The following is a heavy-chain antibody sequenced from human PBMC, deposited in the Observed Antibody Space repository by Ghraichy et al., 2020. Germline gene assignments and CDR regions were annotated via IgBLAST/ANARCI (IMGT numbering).Heavy chain of an antibody. V-gene: IGHV1-18*01. Sequence: SFPSSFSPFPPHVLSWVRQAPGQGLEWMGWISPNNGNTDYAQKLQDRVTMTADTSTSTAYMELRSLRADDTAVYYCARNHYYDSSGYARWFDSWGQGTLVTVSS. D-gene: IGHD3-22*01. CDR3: ARNHYYDSSGYARWFDS. J-gene: IGHJ5*01. CDR1: FSPFPPHV. CDR2: ISPNNGNT.